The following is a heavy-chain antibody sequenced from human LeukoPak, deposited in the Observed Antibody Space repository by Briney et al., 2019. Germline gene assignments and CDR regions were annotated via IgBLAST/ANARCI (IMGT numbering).Heavy chain of an antibody. CDR1: GGSISSYY. Sequence: SETLSLICTVSGGSISSYYLSWIRQPAGKGLEWIGRIYAGGSTTYSPSLKSRVTMSLDTSKNQFSLKVTSVTAADTAVYYCARDSGTSGEVKFDPLGQGTLVTVSS. D-gene: IGHD3-10*01. J-gene: IGHJ5*02. CDR3: ARDSGTSGEVKFDP. V-gene: IGHV4-4*07. CDR2: IYAGGST.